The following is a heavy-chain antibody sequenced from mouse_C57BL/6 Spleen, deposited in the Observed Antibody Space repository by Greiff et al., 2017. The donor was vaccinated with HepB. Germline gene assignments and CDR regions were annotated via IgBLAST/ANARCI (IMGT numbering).Heavy chain of an antibody. CDR3: ASSGYYYGFDY. V-gene: IGHV1-52*01. D-gene: IGHD1-1*01. J-gene: IGHJ2*01. CDR2: IDPADSET. CDR1: GYTFTSYW. Sequence: QVQLKQPGAELVRPGSSVKLSCKASGYTFTSYWMHWVKQRPIQGLEWIGNIDPADSETNYNQKFKDKATLTVDKSSSTAYMQLSSLTSEDSAVYCCASSGYYYGFDYWGQGTTLTVSS.